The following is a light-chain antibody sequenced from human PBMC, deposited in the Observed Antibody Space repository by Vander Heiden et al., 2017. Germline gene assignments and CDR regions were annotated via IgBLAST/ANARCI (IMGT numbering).Light chain of an antibody. Sequence: QSVLTPPPSRFGAPGQRVTISCTGSSSNIGAGYYLPCYQRLPGPSPKILIYGSCNRPSGVPDRFSGSKSGTAASLAITGLQAEDEADYYCQSYDSSLNVVFGGGTKLTVL. V-gene: IGLV1-40*01. J-gene: IGLJ2*01. CDR2: GSC. CDR1: SSNIGAGYY. CDR3: QSYDSSLNVV.